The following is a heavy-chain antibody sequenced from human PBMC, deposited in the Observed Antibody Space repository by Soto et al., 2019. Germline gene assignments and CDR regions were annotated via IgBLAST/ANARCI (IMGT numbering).Heavy chain of an antibody. Sequence: EVQLVESGGGLVQPGGSLTLSCAASGFTFSGSAMHWVRQASGKGLEWVGRIRSKANSYATAYAASVKGRFTISRDDSKNTAYLQMNSLKTEDTAVYYCTRQTVINYWGQGTLVTVSS. J-gene: IGHJ4*02. CDR3: TRQTVINY. CDR1: GFTFSGSA. CDR2: IRSKANSYAT. V-gene: IGHV3-73*02. D-gene: IGHD4-4*01.